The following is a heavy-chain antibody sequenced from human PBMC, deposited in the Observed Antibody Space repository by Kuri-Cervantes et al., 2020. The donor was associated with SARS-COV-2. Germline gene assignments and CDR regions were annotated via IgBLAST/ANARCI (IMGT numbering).Heavy chain of an antibody. CDR2: IGTAGDT. V-gene: IGHV3-13*01. CDR3: AGGSNPAWNMDV. D-gene: IGHD4-11*01. J-gene: IGHJ6*03. Sequence: GESLKISCAASGFTFSSYDMHWVRQATGKGLEWVSAIGTAGDTHYPGSVKGQFTISRENAKYSYDLQMNSLSAGDTAVYYCAGGSNPAWNMDVWGKGTTVTVSS. CDR1: GFTFSSYD.